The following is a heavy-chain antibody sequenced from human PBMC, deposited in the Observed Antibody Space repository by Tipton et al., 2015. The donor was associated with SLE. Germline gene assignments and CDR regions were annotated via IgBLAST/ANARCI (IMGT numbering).Heavy chain of an antibody. V-gene: IGHV3-53*01. D-gene: IGHD4-11*01. CDR3: AGGPVIGFNRFDP. J-gene: IGHJ5*02. Sequence: SLRLSCVATGFAVSSNYMSWVRQAPGKGLEWVSVIYSGGTTYYADSVKGRFNISRDNSKNTLYLQMDSLRAEDTAVYYCAGGPVIGFNRFDPWGQGTLVTVSS. CDR1: GFAVSSNY. CDR2: IYSGGTT.